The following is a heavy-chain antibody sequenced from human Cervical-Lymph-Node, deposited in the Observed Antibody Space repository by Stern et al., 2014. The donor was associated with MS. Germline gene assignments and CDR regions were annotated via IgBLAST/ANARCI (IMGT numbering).Heavy chain of an antibody. Sequence: QVQLQQWGAGLLRPSETLSLTCAVHGASFSGNYWSWIRQTPGKGLEWIGDINSSGGTHYNPSLMSRATLSVDPSRNQFSLKLSSLTAADTAMYYCARERKVERSARLLVSFDVWGQGTLVTVSS. J-gene: IGHJ3*01. CDR3: ARERKVERSARLLVSFDV. CDR2: INSSGGT. V-gene: IGHV4-34*01. CDR1: GASFSGNY. D-gene: IGHD1-1*01.